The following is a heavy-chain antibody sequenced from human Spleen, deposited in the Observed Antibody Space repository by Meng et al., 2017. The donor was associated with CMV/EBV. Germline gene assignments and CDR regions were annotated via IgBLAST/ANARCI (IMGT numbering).Heavy chain of an antibody. Sequence: GGSLRLSCKASGYTFTVYYINWVRQAPGQGLEWIGWINLNSGPTDYAQRFKGRVTMTRDTSSSTAYMEVTGLRSDDTAIYYCARRYITAAFYGMDVWGLGTTVTVSS. CDR1: GYTFTVYY. J-gene: IGHJ6*02. CDR3: ARRYITAAFYGMDV. D-gene: IGHD6-13*01. V-gene: IGHV1-2*02. CDR2: INLNSGPT.